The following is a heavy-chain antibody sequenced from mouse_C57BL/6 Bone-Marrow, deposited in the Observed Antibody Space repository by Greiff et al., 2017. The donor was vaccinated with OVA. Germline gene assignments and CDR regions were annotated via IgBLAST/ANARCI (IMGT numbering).Heavy chain of an antibody. D-gene: IGHD1-1*01. CDR1: GYTFTSYW. CDR3: ARNYGSSYYYFDY. V-gene: IGHV1-64*01. J-gene: IGHJ2*01. Sequence: QVQLQQPGAELVKPGASVKLSCKASGYTFTSYWMHWVKQRPGQGLEWIGMIHPNSGSTNYNEKFKSKATLTVDKSSSTAYMQLSSLTSEDSAVYDCARNYGSSYYYFDYWGQGTTLTVSS. CDR2: IHPNSGST.